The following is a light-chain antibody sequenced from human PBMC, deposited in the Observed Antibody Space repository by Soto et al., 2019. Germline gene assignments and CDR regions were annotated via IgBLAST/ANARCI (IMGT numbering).Light chain of an antibody. CDR2: KAS. V-gene: IGKV1-5*03. CDR3: QHYNSYSEA. CDR1: QSISSW. Sequence: DIPMTQSPSTLSASVGDRDTIPCRASQSISSWLAWYQQKPGKAPKLLIYKASSLESGVPSRFSGSGSGTEFTLTISSLQPDDFATYYCQHYNSYSEAFGQGTKVDIK. J-gene: IGKJ1*01.